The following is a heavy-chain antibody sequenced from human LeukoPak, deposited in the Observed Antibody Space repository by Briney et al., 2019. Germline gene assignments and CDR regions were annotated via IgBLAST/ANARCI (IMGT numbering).Heavy chain of an antibody. J-gene: IGHJ4*02. CDR1: GFTFSSYG. CDR2: ISYDGSNK. Sequence: PGGSLRLSCAASGFTFSSYGMHWVRQAPGKGLEWVAVISYDGSNKYYADSVKGRFTISRDNSKNTLYLQMNSLRAEDTAVYYCANLLSYGGPDYWGQGTLVTVSS. CDR3: ANLLSYGGPDY. D-gene: IGHD4/OR15-4a*01. V-gene: IGHV3-30*18.